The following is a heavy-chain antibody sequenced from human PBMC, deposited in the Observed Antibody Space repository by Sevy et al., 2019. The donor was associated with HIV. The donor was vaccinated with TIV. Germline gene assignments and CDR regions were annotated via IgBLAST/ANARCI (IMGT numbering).Heavy chain of an antibody. CDR2: IGTAGDT. V-gene: IGHV3-13*01. D-gene: IGHD3-22*01. J-gene: IGHJ4*02. CDR1: GFTFSSYD. Sequence: GSLRLSCAASGFTFSSYDMHWVRQATGKGLEWVSAIGTAGDTYYPGSVKGRFTISRENAKNSLYLQMNSLGAGDTAVYYCARGGSSAYYFDYWGQGTLVTVSS. CDR3: ARGGSSAYYFDY.